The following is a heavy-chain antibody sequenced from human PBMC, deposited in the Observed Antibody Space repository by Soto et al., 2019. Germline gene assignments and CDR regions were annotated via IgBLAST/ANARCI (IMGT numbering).Heavy chain of an antibody. CDR2: ISSSSSYI. CDR3: ARDSSSGWIDAFDI. D-gene: IGHD6-19*01. V-gene: IGHV3-21*01. CDR1: GFTFSSYS. Sequence: EVQLVESGGGLVKPGGSLRLSCAASGFTFSSYSMNWVRQAPGKGLEWVSSISSSSSYIYYADSVKGRFTISRDNAKNSLYLQMNSLRAEDTAVYDCARDSSSGWIDAFDIWGQGTMVTVSS. J-gene: IGHJ3*02.